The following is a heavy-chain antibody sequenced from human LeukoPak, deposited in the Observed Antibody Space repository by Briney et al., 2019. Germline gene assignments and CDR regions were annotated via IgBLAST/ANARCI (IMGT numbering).Heavy chain of an antibody. CDR3: AREDRGGYFDY. V-gene: IGHV3-33*01. J-gene: IGHJ4*02. CDR1: GFTFSSYG. CDR2: IWYDGSNK. Sequence: GGSLRLSCAAPGFTFSSYGMHWVRQAPGKGLEWVAVIWYDGSNKYYADSVKGRFTISRDNSKNTLYLQMNSLRAEDTAVYYCAREDRGGYFDYWGQGTLVTVSS. D-gene: IGHD3-10*01.